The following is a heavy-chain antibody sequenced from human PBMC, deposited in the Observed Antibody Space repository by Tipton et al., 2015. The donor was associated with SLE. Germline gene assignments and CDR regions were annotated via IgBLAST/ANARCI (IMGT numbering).Heavy chain of an antibody. CDR1: GYTFTSYG. V-gene: IGHV1-46*01. Sequence: QLVQSGAEVKKPGESLKISCKGSGYTFTSYGISWVRQAPGQGLEWMGIINPSGGSTSYAQKFQGRVTMTRDTSTSTVYMELSSLRSEDTAVYYCATVFGIDAFDIWGQGTMVTVSS. CDR2: INPSGGST. CDR3: ATVFGIDAFDI. D-gene: IGHD3-3*01. J-gene: IGHJ3*02.